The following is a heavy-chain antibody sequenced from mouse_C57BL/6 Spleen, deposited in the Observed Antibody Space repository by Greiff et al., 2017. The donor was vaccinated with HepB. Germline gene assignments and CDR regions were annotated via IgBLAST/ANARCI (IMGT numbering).Heavy chain of an antibody. D-gene: IGHD3-3*01. V-gene: IGHV1-26*01. J-gene: IGHJ1*03. CDR2: INPNNGGT. CDR3: ARHEEGGYWYFDV. CDR1: GYTFTDYY. Sequence: EVQLQHSGPELVKPGASVKISCKASGYTFTDYYMNWVKQSHGKSLEWIGDINPNNGGTSYNQKFKDKATLTADKSSSTVYMELSRLTSEDSAVYFCARHEEGGYWYFDVWGTGTTVTVSS.